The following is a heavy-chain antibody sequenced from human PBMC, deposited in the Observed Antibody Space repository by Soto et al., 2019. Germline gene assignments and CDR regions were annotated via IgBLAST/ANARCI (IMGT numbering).Heavy chain of an antibody. Sequence: PSETLSLTCTVSGGSISSYYWSWIRQPPGKGLEWIGYIYYSGSTNYNPSLKSRVTISVDTSKNQFSLKLSSVTAADTAVYYCARAPLQTRLHPPWFDPWGQGTLVTVSS. CDR3: ARAPLQTRLHPPWFDP. CDR1: GGSISSYY. D-gene: IGHD4-4*01. V-gene: IGHV4-59*08. J-gene: IGHJ5*02. CDR2: IYYSGST.